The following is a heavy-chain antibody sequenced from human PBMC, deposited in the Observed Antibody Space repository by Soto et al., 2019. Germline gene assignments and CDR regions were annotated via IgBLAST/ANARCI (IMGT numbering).Heavy chain of an antibody. D-gene: IGHD2-2*03. CDR3: AEIGYCSSASCGYFAY. CDR1: GFSLSTSGRC. Sequence: QTLTLTCTFSGFSLSTSGRCVSWIRQPPGKALEWLARIDWDDDKYYSTSLKTRLTISKDTSTNQVVLTMTNMDPVDTATFYCAEIGYCSSASCGYFAYWGQGTLVPVSS. J-gene: IGHJ4*02. CDR2: IDWDDDK. V-gene: IGHV2-70*11.